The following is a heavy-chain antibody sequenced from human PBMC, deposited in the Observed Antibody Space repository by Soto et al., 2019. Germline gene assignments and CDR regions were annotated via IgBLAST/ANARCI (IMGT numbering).Heavy chain of an antibody. V-gene: IGHV3-72*01. J-gene: IGHJ4*02. CDR1: GFTFSAHY. Sequence: EVQLVESGGGLVQPGGSLRLSCAASGFTFSAHYMDWVRQAPGKGLEWVXRIKNKANSYTTEYAASVEGRFTISREDSXXXXXXXXXXXXXXXXXXXXXXXXXXXXXXXXRYFDYWGQGSQVAVSS. CDR3: XXXXXXXXXXXRYFDY. CDR2: IKNKANSYTT.